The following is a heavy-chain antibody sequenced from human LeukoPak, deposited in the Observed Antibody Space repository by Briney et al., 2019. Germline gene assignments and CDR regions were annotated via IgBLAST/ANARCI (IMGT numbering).Heavy chain of an antibody. D-gene: IGHD3-10*01. J-gene: IGHJ4*02. CDR3: ARDLITMVRGVIWN. CDR1: GFTFSSYS. Sequence: GGSLRLSCAASGFTFSSYSMNWVRQAPGKGLEWVSSISSSSSHIYYADSVKGRFTISRDNAKNSLYLQMNSLRAEDTAVYYCARDLITMVRGVIWNWGQGTLVTVSS. CDR2: ISSSSSHI. V-gene: IGHV3-21*01.